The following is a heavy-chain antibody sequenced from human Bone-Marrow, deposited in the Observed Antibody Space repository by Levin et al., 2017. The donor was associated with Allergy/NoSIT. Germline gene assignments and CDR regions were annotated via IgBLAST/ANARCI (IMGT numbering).Heavy chain of an antibody. CDR1: GDSIREYY. CDR2: IYHSGNT. J-gene: IGHJ4*02. V-gene: IGHV4-59*01. CDR3: ARDEGIATGGFDN. D-gene: IGHD6-13*01. Sequence: NSSETLSLTCTVSGDSIREYYWSWIRQPPGKGLEWIGYIYHSGNTNANPSLKSRVTISMDTSKNQFSLKLRSVTAADTAVYYCARDEGIATGGFDNWGQGTLVTVSS.